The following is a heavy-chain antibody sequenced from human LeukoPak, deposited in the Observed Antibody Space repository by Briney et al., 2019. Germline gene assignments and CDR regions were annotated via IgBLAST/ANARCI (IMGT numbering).Heavy chain of an antibody. V-gene: IGHV3-30*03. CDR3: ARGVIPHDAFDI. Sequence: PGGSLRLSCAASGFTFSSYGMHWVRQAPGKGLEWVAVISYDGSNKYYADSVKGRFTISRDNSKNTLYLQMNSLRAEDTAVYYCARGVIPHDAFDIWGQGTMVTVSS. CDR1: GFTFSSYG. J-gene: IGHJ3*02. CDR2: ISYDGSNK. D-gene: IGHD2-2*02.